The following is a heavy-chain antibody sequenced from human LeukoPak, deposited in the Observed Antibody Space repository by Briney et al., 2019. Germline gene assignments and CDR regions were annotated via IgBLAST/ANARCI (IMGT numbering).Heavy chain of an antibody. J-gene: IGHJ3*02. CDR2: IYHSGST. Sequence: SETLSLTCAVSGGSISSSNWWSWVRQPPGKGLEWIGEIYHSGSTNYNPSLKSRVTISVDKSKNQFSLKLSSVTAADTAVYYCARDLVGADPYAFDIWGQGTMVTVSS. CDR1: GGSISSSNW. V-gene: IGHV4-4*02. CDR3: ARDLVGADPYAFDI. D-gene: IGHD1-26*01.